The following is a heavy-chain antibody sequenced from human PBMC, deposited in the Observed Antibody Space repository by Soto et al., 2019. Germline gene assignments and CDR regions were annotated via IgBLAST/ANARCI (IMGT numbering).Heavy chain of an antibody. CDR2: ISSSGSTI. V-gene: IGHV3-11*01. CDR1: GFTFSDYY. D-gene: IGHD6-13*01. Sequence: EGSLRLSCAASGFTFSDYYMSWIRQAPGKGLEWVSYISSSGSTIYYADSVKGRFTISRDNAKNSLYLQMNSLRAEDTAVYYCARVRYSSSWYLYYFYYWSQGTLVTVSS. J-gene: IGHJ4*02. CDR3: ARVRYSSSWYLYYFYY.